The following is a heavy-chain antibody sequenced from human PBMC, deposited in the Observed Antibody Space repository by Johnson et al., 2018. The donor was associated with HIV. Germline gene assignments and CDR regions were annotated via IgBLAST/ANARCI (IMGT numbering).Heavy chain of an antibody. CDR2: ISSSGSTI. J-gene: IGHJ3*02. D-gene: IGHD6-6*01. V-gene: IGHV3-11*01. Sequence: QVQLVESGGGLAKPAWSPRLSCAASQFTFSSYYVRCVRQAPGKGLEWVSYISSSGSTIYYADSVKGRFTISRDNSKNTLYLQMNSLRAEDTAVYYCAKDLGYSSSSRAFDIWGQGTMVTVSS. CDR3: AKDLGYSSSSRAFDI. CDR1: QFTFSSYY.